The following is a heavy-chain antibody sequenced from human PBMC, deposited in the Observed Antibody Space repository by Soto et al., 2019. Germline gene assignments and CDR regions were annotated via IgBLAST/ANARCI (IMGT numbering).Heavy chain of an antibody. CDR2: ISSSSSYI. CDR1: GFTFSSYS. CDR3: ATFGELLFYYYYMDV. Sequence: GGSLRLSCAASGFTFSSYSMNWVRQAPGKGLEWVSSISSSSSYIYYADSVKGRFTISRDNAKNSLYLQMNSLRAEDTAVLYCATFGELLFYYYYMDVWGKGTTVTVSS. V-gene: IGHV3-21*01. J-gene: IGHJ6*03. D-gene: IGHD3-10*01.